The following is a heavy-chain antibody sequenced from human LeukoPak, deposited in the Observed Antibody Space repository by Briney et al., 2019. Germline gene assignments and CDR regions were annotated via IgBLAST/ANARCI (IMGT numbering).Heavy chain of an antibody. CDR2: IWYDGSNK. CDR1: GFTFSSYA. D-gene: IGHD2-2*01. V-gene: IGHV3-33*08. J-gene: IGHJ4*02. CDR3: ARQDQLLYLDY. Sequence: PGGSLRLSCAASGFTFSSYAMSWVRQAPGKGLEWVAVIWYDGSNKYYADSVKGRFTISRDNSKNTLYLQMNSLRAEDTAVYYCARQDQLLYLDYWGQGTLATVSS.